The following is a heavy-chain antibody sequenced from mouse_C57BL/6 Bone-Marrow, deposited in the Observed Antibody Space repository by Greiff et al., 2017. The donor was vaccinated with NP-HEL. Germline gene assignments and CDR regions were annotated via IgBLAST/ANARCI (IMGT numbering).Heavy chain of an antibody. Sequence: QVQLQQSGPELVKPGASVKISCKASGYTFTDYYINWVKQRPGQGLEWIGWIFPGSGSTYYNEKFKGKATLTVDKSSSTAYMLLSSLTSEDSAVYFCARSFITTVVATGFDYWGQGTTLTVSS. V-gene: IGHV1-75*01. CDR1: GYTFTDYY. CDR3: ARSFITTVVATGFDY. J-gene: IGHJ2*01. D-gene: IGHD1-1*01. CDR2: IFPGSGST.